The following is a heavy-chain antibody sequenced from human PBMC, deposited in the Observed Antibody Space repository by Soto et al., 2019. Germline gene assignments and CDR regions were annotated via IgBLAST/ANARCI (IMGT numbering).Heavy chain of an antibody. CDR3: VRQPLANLALYGMDV. D-gene: IGHD6-6*01. Sequence: SQTLSLTCAISGDSVSANNAAWNWIRQSPSRGLEWLGRTYFRSKWNYDYAESVKSRLTITPYTTNNQISLQLNSVIPEDAAVYYCVRQPLANLALYGMDVWDQGTTVTVS. CDR2: TYFRSKWNY. V-gene: IGHV6-1*01. J-gene: IGHJ6*02. CDR1: GDSVSANNAA.